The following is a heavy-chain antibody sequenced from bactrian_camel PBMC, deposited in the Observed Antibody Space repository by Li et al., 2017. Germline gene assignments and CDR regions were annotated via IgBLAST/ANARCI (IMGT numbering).Heavy chain of an antibody. CDR3: AKDLFLAPG. CDR1: GYTYSSYC. V-gene: IGHV3S1*01. J-gene: IGHJ4*01. D-gene: IGHD1*01. Sequence: VQLVESGGGSAQAGGSLRVSCATSGYTYSSYCMGWLRQAPGKERERVAVIHSDGFTTYADSAKGRFTISRDNAKNTVYLQMNSLKSEDTAMYYCAKDLFLAPGWGQGTQVTVS. CDR2: IHSDGFT.